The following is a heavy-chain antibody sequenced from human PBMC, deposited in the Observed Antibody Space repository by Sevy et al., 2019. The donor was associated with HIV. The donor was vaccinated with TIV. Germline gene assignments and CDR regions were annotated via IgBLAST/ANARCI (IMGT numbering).Heavy chain of an antibody. CDR3: ARDFTIFGVVSGIDY. CDR1: GFTFSSYS. D-gene: IGHD3-3*01. Sequence: GGSLRLSCAASGFTFSSYSMNWVRQAPGKGLEWLSSISDDSRYIYYSDSVKGRFTISRANAKSSLYLQMNSLRVEDTAIYYCARDFTIFGVVSGIDYRGQGNLVTVSS. CDR2: ISDDSRYI. V-gene: IGHV3-21*01. J-gene: IGHJ4*02.